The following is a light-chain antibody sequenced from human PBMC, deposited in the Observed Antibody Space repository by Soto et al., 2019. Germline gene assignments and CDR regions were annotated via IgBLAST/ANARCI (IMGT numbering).Light chain of an antibody. CDR1: ESVSSN. V-gene: IGKV3-15*01. CDR3: QQYNNWPPGRT. CDR2: DAS. Sequence: EIVITQSPVTLSLSPGERATLSCRASESVSSNLAWYQQKPGQAPRLLIYDASTRATGIPARFSGSGSGTEFHLTISSLQSEDFAVYYCQQYNNWPPGRTFGQGNKVEIK. J-gene: IGKJ1*01.